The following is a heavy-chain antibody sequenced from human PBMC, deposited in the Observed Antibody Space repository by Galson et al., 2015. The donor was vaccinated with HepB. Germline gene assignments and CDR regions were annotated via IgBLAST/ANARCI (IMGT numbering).Heavy chain of an antibody. V-gene: IGHV4-30-4*01. D-gene: IGHD6-13*01. Sequence: TLSLTCTVSGGSISSGDYYWSWIRQPPGKGLEWIAYTHYSGSTHYNPSLKSRVTMSVDTSKNQFSLKLSTVTAADTAVYYCARGSGTAYYYGMDVWGQGTTVTVSS. CDR1: GGSISSGDYY. CDR2: THYSGST. J-gene: IGHJ6*02. CDR3: ARGSGTAYYYGMDV.